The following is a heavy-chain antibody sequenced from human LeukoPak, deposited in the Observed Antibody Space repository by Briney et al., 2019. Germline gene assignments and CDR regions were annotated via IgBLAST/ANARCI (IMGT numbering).Heavy chain of an antibody. V-gene: IGHV3-23*01. CDR3: AKVLAGAGTRPLGY. J-gene: IGHJ4*02. CDR2: ISGSTGNT. Sequence: QTGGSLTLSCAASGFTFDKYAMSWVRQAPGKGLEWVSLISGSTGNTYYADSVQGRFIISRDTSKDMLFLQMNSLRAEDTAVYYCAKVLAGAGTRPLGYWGQGTLATVSS. D-gene: IGHD1-26*01. CDR1: GFTFDKYA.